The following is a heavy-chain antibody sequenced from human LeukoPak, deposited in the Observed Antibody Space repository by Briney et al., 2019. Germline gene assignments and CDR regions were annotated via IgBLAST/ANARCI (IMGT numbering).Heavy chain of an antibody. J-gene: IGHJ4*02. D-gene: IGHD5-18*01. V-gene: IGHV3-30-3*01. CDR2: ISYDGSNK. CDR1: GFTFSSYA. CDR3: ARVSGYSYGPFDY. Sequence: GGSLRLSCAASGFTFSSYAMHWVRQAPGKGLEWVAVISYDGSNKYYADSVKGRFTISRDNSKNTLYLQMNSLRAEDTAVYYCARVSGYSYGPFDYWGQGTLVTASS.